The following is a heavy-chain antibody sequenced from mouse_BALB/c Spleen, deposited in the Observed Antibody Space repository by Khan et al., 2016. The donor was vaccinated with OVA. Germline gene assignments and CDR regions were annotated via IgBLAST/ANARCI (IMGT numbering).Heavy chain of an antibody. V-gene: IGHV14-4*02. CDR1: GYNIKDYY. Sequence: VQLKQSGAELVRSGASVKLSCTASGYNIKDYYMHWVKQRPEKGLEWIGWIDPENGDTEYAAKFKGKVTMTADTSSNTAYLQLISLTSEDTAVYYSSPLMITQAWFAYWGQGTLVTVSA. J-gene: IGHJ3*01. CDR2: IDPENGDT. CDR3: SPLMITQAWFAY. D-gene: IGHD2-4*01.